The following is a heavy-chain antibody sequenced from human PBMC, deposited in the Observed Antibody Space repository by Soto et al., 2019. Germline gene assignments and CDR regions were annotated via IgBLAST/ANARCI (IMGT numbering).Heavy chain of an antibody. CDR1: GFTFSSYA. Sequence: VGSLRLSCAASGFTFSSYAMHWVRQAPGKGLEWVAVISYDGSNKYYADSVKGRFTISRDNSKNTLYLQMNSLRAEDTAVYYCARGNTWIHWGQGTLVTVSS. CDR3: ARGNTWIH. V-gene: IGHV3-30-3*01. CDR2: ISYDGSNK. D-gene: IGHD5-18*01. J-gene: IGHJ4*02.